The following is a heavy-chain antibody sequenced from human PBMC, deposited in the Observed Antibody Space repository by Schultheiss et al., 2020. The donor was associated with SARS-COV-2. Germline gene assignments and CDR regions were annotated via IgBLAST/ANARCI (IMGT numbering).Heavy chain of an antibody. CDR1: GFTFSSYA. CDR3: ATLGILTHLIDY. D-gene: IGHD3-9*01. J-gene: IGHJ4*02. CDR2: MTGTGYR. Sequence: GGSLRLSCAASGFTFSSYAMSWVRQAPGKGLEWVSAMTGTGYRYYAAHMKGRSTISRDNSKNMLYLQLNSLRADDTAVYYCATLGILTHLIDYWGQGTLVTVSS. V-gene: IGHV3-23*01.